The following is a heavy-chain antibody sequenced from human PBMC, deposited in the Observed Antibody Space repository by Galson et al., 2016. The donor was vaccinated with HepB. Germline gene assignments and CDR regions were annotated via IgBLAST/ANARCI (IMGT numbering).Heavy chain of an antibody. Sequence: PALVKPTQTLTLTCTFSGFSLSTGGMGLSWIRQPPGKALEWLARIDWADGKYYSTSLKTRLTISKDTSKNQVVLRMTNMDPVDTAKYYCARIQTAYCSSTSCYALDFWGQGTLVTVSS. J-gene: IGHJ4*02. CDR1: GFSLSTGGMG. V-gene: IGHV2-70*11. D-gene: IGHD2-2*01. CDR2: IDWADGK. CDR3: ARIQTAYCSSTSCYALDF.